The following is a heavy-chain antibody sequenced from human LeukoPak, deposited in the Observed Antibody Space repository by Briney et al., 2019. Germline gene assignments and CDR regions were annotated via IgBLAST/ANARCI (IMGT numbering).Heavy chain of an antibody. D-gene: IGHD1-1*01. J-gene: IGHJ5*01. CDR3: ARDSPGGGWFDY. CDR1: GYTFTDYF. V-gene: IGHV1-2*04. Sequence: ASVKVSCKASGYTFTDYFMHWVRQAPGQGLEWMGWVNPSSGDTKYAQKFQGWVTMTRDTSIRTVYMELSRLNSDDTAVYYCARDSPGGGWFDYWGRGTLVTVSS. CDR2: VNPSSGDT.